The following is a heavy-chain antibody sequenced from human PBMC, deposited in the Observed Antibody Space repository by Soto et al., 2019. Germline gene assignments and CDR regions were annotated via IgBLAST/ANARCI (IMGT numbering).Heavy chain of an antibody. CDR2: MYYSGTT. CDR3: ARGLVFGGAIPSFES. V-gene: IGHV4-61*01. D-gene: IGHD3-3*01. J-gene: IGHJ5*01. Sequence: SETLSLTCTVSGGSVSSRSYYWSWIRQPPGKGLEWIGHMYYSGTTNYQPSLKSRVTISADTSQNQFSLKLSSVSAADTAGYYCARGLVFGGAIPSFESSGQGTMVTVSS. CDR1: GGSVSSRSYY.